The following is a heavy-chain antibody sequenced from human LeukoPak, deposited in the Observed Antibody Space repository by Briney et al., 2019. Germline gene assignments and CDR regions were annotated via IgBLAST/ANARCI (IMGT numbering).Heavy chain of an antibody. CDR1: GGSISSYY. Sequence: PSETLSLTCTVSGGSISSYYWSWIRQPPGKGLEWIGYIYYSGSTNYNPSLKSRVTISVDTSKNQFSLKLSSVTAADTAVYYCAREGRYGRSMGVWGKGTTVTVSS. J-gene: IGHJ6*03. V-gene: IGHV4-59*01. D-gene: IGHD1-1*01. CDR2: IYYSGST. CDR3: AREGRYGRSMGV.